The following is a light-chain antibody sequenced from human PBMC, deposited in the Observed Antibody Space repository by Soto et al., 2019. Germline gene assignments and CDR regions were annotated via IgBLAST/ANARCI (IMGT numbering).Light chain of an antibody. CDR3: SSYTSSSTPLV. Sequence: QSVLTQPASVSGSPGQSITISCTGTSSDAGGYNYVSWYQQHPGKAPKLMIYEVSNRPSGVSNRFSGSKSGNTASLTISGLQAEDEADYYCSSYTSSSTPLVFGGGTKLTVL. V-gene: IGLV2-14*01. CDR1: SSDAGGYNY. CDR2: EVS. J-gene: IGLJ3*02.